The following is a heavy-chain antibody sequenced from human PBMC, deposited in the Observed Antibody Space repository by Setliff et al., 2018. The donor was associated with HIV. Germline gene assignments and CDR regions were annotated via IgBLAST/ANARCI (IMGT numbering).Heavy chain of an antibody. D-gene: IGHD5-12*01. CDR2: INGDGRST. Sequence: GGSLRLSCAASGFTFSNYRIHWVRQAPGKGLEWISRINGDGRSTTYADSVKGRFTISRDNAKNTVYLQMNSLRVEDTSIYYCARGRGQWLRYFDYWGQGTLVTVSS. J-gene: IGHJ4*02. CDR1: GFTFSNYR. V-gene: IGHV3-74*01. CDR3: ARGRGQWLRYFDY.